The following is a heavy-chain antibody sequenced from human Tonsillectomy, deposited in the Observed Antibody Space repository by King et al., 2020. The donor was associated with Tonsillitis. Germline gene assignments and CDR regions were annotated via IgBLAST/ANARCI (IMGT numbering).Heavy chain of an antibody. CDR1: GFTFSSYW. J-gene: IGHJ6*03. CDR3: ARGNSYYGSGSYYNHYYMDV. CDR2: INSDGSST. V-gene: IGHV3-74*01. D-gene: IGHD3-10*01. Sequence: VQLVESGGGLVQPGGSLRLSCAASGFTFSSYWMHWVRQAPGKGLVWVSRINSDGSSTSYADSVKGRFTITRDNAKNTQYLQMNSLRAEDTAVYYCARGNSYYGSGSYYNHYYMDVWGKGTTVTVSS.